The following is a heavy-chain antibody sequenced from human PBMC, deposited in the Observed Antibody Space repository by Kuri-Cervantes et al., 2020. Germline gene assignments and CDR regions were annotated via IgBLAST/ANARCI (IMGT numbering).Heavy chain of an antibody. Sequence: GESLKISCAASGFTFSSYGMHWVRQAPGKGLEWVAVIWYDGSNKYYADSVKGRFTISRDNAKNSLYLQMNSLRDEDTAVYYCARVLGGIDYWGQGTLVTVSS. CDR2: IWYDGSNK. CDR1: GFTFSSYG. J-gene: IGHJ4*02. V-gene: IGHV3-33*01. D-gene: IGHD3-16*01. CDR3: ARVLGGIDY.